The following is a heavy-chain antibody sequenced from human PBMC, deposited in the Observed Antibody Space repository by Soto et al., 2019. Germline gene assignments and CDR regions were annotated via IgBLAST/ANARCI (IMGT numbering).Heavy chain of an antibody. CDR3: ARRKLIADPYYYGMDV. CDR2: IDPSDSYT. J-gene: IGHJ6*02. D-gene: IGHD6-13*01. V-gene: IGHV5-10-1*01. CDR1: GYSFTSYW. Sequence: GESLKISCKGSGYSFTSYWISWVRQMPGKGLEWMGRIDPSDSYTNYSPSFQGHVTISADKSISTAYLQWSSLKASDTAMYYCARRKLIADPYYYGMDVWGQGTTVTVSS.